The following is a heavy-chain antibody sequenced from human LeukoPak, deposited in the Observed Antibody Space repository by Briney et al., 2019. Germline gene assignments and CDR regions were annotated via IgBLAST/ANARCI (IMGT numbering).Heavy chain of an antibody. J-gene: IGHJ4*02. Sequence: GGSLRLSCAASGFTFSSYWMSWVRQAPGKGLEWVANIKQDGSEKYYVDSVKGRFTISRDNAKNSLYLQMNSLRAEDTAVYYCARDSPGYSSSWHYFDYWGQGTLVTVSS. CDR2: IKQDGSEK. CDR3: ARDSPGYSSSWHYFDY. CDR1: GFTFSSYW. D-gene: IGHD6-13*01. V-gene: IGHV3-7*05.